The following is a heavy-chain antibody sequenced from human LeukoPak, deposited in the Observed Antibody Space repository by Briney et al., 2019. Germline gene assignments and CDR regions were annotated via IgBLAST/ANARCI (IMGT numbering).Heavy chain of an antibody. J-gene: IGHJ4*02. V-gene: IGHV3-49*03. CDR3: ARDKDPYDSSGSQKVFDH. CDR1: GFTFGDYA. Sequence: GGSLRLSCTSSGFTFGDYAMSWFRQGPGMGLEWVGFIRSKAYGGTTEYAASVKGRFTLSRDDSNSIAYLLMNSLKTDDTAVYFCARDKDPYDSSGSQKVFDHWGQGTLVTVSS. CDR2: IRSKAYGGTT. D-gene: IGHD3-22*01.